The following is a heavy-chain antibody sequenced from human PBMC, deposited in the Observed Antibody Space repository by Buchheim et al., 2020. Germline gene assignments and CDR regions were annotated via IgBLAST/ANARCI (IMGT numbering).Heavy chain of an antibody. Sequence: QIQLQQSGPGLVKPSQTLSLTCTISGDSVSSNSAAWNWIRQSQSRGLEWLARTYYRSKWYYEYAVSVKSRLTINPDTSKSQFSLQLSSVTPEDTSVYYCVRDRGRIFDYWGQGTL. CDR2: TYYRSKWYY. CDR3: VRDRGRIFDY. D-gene: IGHD3-16*01. V-gene: IGHV6-1*01. CDR1: GDSVSSNSAA. J-gene: IGHJ4*02.